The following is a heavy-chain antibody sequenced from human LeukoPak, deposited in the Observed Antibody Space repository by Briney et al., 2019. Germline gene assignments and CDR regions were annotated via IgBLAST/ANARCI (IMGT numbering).Heavy chain of an antibody. V-gene: IGHV1-69*04. Sequence: SVKVSCKASGGTFSSYAISWVRQAPGRALEWMGRIIPILGIANYAQKFQGRVTITADKSTSTAYMELSSLRSEDTAVYYCARDSSGHIGYWGQGTLVTVSS. CDR3: ARDSSGHIGY. J-gene: IGHJ4*02. CDR1: GGTFSSYA. CDR2: IIPILGIA. D-gene: IGHD6-19*01.